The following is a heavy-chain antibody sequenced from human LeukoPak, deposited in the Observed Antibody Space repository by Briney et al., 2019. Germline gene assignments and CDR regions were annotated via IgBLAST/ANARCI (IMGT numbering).Heavy chain of an antibody. CDR3: RIGSIAARSGSWYFDL. Sequence: PSETLSLTCTVSGGSISSSSYYWGWIRQPPGKGLEWIGSIYYSGSTYYNPSLKSRVTISVDTSKNQFSLKLSSVTAADTAVYYCRIGSIAARSGSWYFDLWGRGTLVTVSS. J-gene: IGHJ2*01. CDR1: GGSISSSSYY. V-gene: IGHV4-39*01. CDR2: IYYSGST. D-gene: IGHD6-6*01.